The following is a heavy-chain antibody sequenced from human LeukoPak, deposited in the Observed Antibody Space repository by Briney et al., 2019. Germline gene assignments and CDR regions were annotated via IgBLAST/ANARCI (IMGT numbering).Heavy chain of an antibody. CDR3: VTGRAMTTVTTFFDY. Sequence: GGSLRLSCSASGFTFSSYAMHWVRQAPGKGLEYVSAISSNGGSTYYADSVKGRFTTSRDNSKNTLYLQMSSLRAEDTAVYYCVTGRAMTTVTTFFDYWGQGTLVTVSS. V-gene: IGHV3-64D*06. J-gene: IGHJ4*02. CDR1: GFTFSSYA. CDR2: ISSNGGST. D-gene: IGHD4-17*01.